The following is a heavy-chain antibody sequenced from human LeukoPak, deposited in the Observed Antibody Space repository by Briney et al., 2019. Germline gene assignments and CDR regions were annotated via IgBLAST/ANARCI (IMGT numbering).Heavy chain of an antibody. CDR1: GYIFASNY. V-gene: IGHV1-46*01. CDR2: INPRGGSS. CDR3: AREEAAAGYFDY. D-gene: IGHD6-13*01. Sequence: GASVKVSCKASGYIFASNYIHWVRQAPGQGLEWMGIINPRGGSSIYAQKFQGRVTITADKSTSTAYMELSSLRSEDTAVYYCAREEAAAGYFDYWGQGTLVTVSS. J-gene: IGHJ4*02.